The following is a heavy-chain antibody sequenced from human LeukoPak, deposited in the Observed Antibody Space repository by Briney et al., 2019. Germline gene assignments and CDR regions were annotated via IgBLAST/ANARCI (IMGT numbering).Heavy chain of an antibody. CDR1: GYTFTSYY. V-gene: IGHV1-18*04. CDR2: ISAYNGNT. Sequence: ASVKVSCKASGYTFTSYYMHWVRQAPGQGLEWMGWISAYNGNTNYAQKLQGGVTMTTDTSTSTAYMELRSLRSDDTAVYYCARGAYYDILTGYFSNIDYWGQGTLVTVSS. J-gene: IGHJ4*02. CDR3: ARGAYYDILTGYFSNIDY. D-gene: IGHD3-9*01.